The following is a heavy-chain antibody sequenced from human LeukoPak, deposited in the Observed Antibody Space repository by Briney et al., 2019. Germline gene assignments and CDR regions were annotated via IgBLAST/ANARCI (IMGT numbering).Heavy chain of an antibody. CDR1: GFTISSYA. J-gene: IGHJ1*01. CDR3: AKDSDYYHSSGYYYAYFQH. V-gene: IGHV3-23*01. D-gene: IGHD3-22*01. CDR2: ISGSGGST. Sequence: PGGSLRLSCAASGFTISSYAMSWVRQAPGKGLEWVSSISGSGGSTYYADSVKGRFTVSRDNAKNSLYLQMNSLRDEDTAVYYCAKDSDYYHSSGYYYAYFQHWGQGTLVTVSS.